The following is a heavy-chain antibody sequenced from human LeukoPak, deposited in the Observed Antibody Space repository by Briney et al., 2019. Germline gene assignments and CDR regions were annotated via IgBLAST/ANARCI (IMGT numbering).Heavy chain of an antibody. J-gene: IGHJ4*02. V-gene: IGHV3-23*01. CDR3: AKNIRSFVTHQPDY. D-gene: IGHD3-9*01. Sequence: SGGSLRLSCAASGFTFSDYSMSWVRQAPGKGLEWVAAISDRGANAFYADSVKGRFTISRDNSKNALFLQMKSLRAEDTAIHYCAKNIRSFVTHQPDYWGQGTLVTVSS. CDR2: ISDRGANA. CDR1: GFTFSDYS.